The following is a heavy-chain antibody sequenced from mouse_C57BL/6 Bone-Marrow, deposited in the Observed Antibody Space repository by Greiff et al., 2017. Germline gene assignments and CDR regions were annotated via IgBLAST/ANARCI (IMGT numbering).Heavy chain of an antibody. J-gene: IGHJ2*01. D-gene: IGHD1-1*01. CDR1: GYTFTDYY. CDR3: ARDRRSFDY. V-gene: IGHV1-76*01. Sequence: VQLQQSGAELVRPGASVKLSCKASGYTFTDYYINWVKQRPGQGLEWIARIYPGSGNTYYNEKFKGKATLTAEKSSSTAYMHLSSLTSEDSAVYFCARDRRSFDYWGQGTTLTVSS. CDR2: IYPGSGNT.